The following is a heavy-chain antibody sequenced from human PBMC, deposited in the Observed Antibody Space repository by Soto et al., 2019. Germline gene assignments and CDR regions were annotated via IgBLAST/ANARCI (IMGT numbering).Heavy chain of an antibody. D-gene: IGHD3-16*01. CDR2: ISWNSGSI. Sequence: EVQLVESGGGLVQPGRSLRLSCAASGFTFDDYAMHWVRQAPGKGLEWVSGISWNSGSIGYADSVKGRFTISRDNAKNSLYLQMNSPRAEDTALYYCAKDGGTGWFDPWAQGTLVTVSS. CDR3: AKDGGTGWFDP. J-gene: IGHJ5*02. V-gene: IGHV3-9*01. CDR1: GFTFDDYA.